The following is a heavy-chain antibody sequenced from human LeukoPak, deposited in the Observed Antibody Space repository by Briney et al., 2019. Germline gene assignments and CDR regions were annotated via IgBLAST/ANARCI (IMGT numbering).Heavy chain of an antibody. Sequence: PGGSLRLSCAASGFTFSSYGMHWVRQAPGKGLEWVAFIRYDGSNKYYADSVKGRFTISRDNAKNSLYLQMNSLRAEDTAVYYCAREKGVRGDAFDIWGQGTMVTVSS. V-gene: IGHV3-30*02. CDR2: IRYDGSNK. J-gene: IGHJ3*02. D-gene: IGHD1-26*01. CDR3: AREKGVRGDAFDI. CDR1: GFTFSSYG.